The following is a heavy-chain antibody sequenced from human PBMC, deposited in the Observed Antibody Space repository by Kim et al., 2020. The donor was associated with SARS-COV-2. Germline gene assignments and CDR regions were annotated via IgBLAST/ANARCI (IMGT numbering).Heavy chain of an antibody. D-gene: IGHD5-18*01. CDR1: GFTFNNAW. CDR3: TTGTWIQLWLADY. CDR2: IKSKSDGGTP. J-gene: IGHJ4*01. Sequence: GGSLRLSCAASGFTFNNAWMSWVRQAPGKGLEWIGHIKSKSDGGTPDYAAPVKDRFTISRDDSKNTLYLQMNSLKTEDTAVYYCTTGTWIQLWLADYWG. V-gene: IGHV3-15*01.